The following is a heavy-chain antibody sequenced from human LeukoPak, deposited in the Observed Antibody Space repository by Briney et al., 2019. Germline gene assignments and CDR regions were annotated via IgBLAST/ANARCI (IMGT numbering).Heavy chain of an antibody. D-gene: IGHD6-13*01. Sequence: SETLSLTCTVSGGSITSSSYPWGWIRQPPGKGLEWIGSIYYDGRTYDNPSLRSRLSMSMDRSKKQFSLKLYSMTAADTAVYCCARDSYSSSWHFDYWGQGTLVTVSS. CDR1: GGSITSSSYP. CDR2: IYYDGRT. CDR3: ARDSYSSSWHFDY. V-gene: IGHV4-39*02. J-gene: IGHJ4*02.